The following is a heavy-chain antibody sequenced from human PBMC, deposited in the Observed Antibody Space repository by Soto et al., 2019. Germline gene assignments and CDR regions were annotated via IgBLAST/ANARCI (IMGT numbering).Heavy chain of an antibody. J-gene: IGHJ4*02. D-gene: IGHD6-19*01. CDR3: AKAASPGIAVAGTLKY. V-gene: IGHV3-53*01. Sequence: GGSLRLSCAASGFTVSSNYMSWVRQAPGKGVEWAAVSGSGGSTYYADSVKGRFTISRDNSKNTLYLQMNSLRAEDTAVYYCAKAASPGIAVAGTLKYWGQGTLVTVSS. CDR1: GFTVSSNY. CDR2: SGSGGST.